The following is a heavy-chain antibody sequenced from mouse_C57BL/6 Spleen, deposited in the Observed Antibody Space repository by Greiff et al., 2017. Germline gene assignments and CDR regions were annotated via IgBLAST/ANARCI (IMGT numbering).Heavy chain of an antibody. Sequence: VQLQQPGAELVMPGASVKLSCKASGYTFTSYWMHWVKQRPGQGLAWIGAIDPSDSYTNYNQKFKGKSTLTVDKSSSTAYMQLSSLTSEDSAVYDCARRGNYYELFYAMDYWGQGTSVTVSS. CDR3: ARRGNYYELFYAMDY. J-gene: IGHJ4*01. CDR2: IDPSDSYT. D-gene: IGHD2-4*01. V-gene: IGHV1-69*01. CDR1: GYTFTSYW.